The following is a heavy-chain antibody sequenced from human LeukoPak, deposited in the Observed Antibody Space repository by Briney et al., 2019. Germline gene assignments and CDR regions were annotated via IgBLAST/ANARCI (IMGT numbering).Heavy chain of an antibody. CDR2: ISSSSFKI. J-gene: IGHJ6*03. CDR1: EFTFVRYA. CDR3: VRDPSYGSSWYYYMDV. D-gene: IGHD6-13*01. V-gene: IGHV3-48*04. Sequence: GGSLRLSCAASEFTFVRYAMNWVRQAPGKGLEWVSYISSSSFKIGYADSVKGRFTISRDNSKNSLYLQMDSLRVEDAAVYYCVRDPSYGSSWYYYMDVWGKGTTVTVSS.